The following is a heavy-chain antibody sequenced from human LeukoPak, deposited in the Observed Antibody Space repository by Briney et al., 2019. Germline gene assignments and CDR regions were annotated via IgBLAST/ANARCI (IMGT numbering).Heavy chain of an antibody. D-gene: IGHD4-17*01. CDR1: GGSISRYY. V-gene: IGHV4-59*01. J-gene: IGHJ4*02. CDR2: IYDNGNT. CDR3: ARGHPNTYGQNSDY. Sequence: PSETLSLTCTVSGGSISRYYWSWIRQPPGRGLEWIGFIYDNGNTNYNPSLKSRVTISRDTAKNQLSLQLTSVSAADTAVYYCARGHPNTYGQNSDYWAGETWSLSPQ.